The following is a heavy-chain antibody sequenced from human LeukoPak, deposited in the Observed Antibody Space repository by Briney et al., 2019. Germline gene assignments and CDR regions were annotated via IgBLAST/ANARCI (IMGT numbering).Heavy chain of an antibody. Sequence: GESLKISCKGSGYSFTSYWIGWVRQMPGKGLEWMRIIYPGDSDTRYSPSFQGQVTISADKSISTAYLQWSSLKASDTAMYYCARHLPQDGSWYWFDPWGQGTLVTVSS. J-gene: IGHJ5*02. V-gene: IGHV5-51*01. CDR2: IYPGDSDT. CDR1: GYSFTSYW. D-gene: IGHD6-13*01. CDR3: ARHLPQDGSWYWFDP.